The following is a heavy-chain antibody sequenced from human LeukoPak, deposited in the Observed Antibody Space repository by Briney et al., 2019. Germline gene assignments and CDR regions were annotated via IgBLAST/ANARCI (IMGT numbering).Heavy chain of an antibody. D-gene: IGHD3-22*01. J-gene: IGHJ4*02. CDR3: ARALRYYDSSGYPMYYFDY. Sequence: SETLSLTCAVYGGSFSGYYWSWIRQPPGKGLEWIGEINHSGSTNYNPSLKSRVTISVDTSKNQFSLKLSSVTAADTAVYYCARALRYYDSSGYPMYYFDYWGQGTLVTVSS. V-gene: IGHV4-34*01. CDR1: GGSFSGYY. CDR2: INHSGST.